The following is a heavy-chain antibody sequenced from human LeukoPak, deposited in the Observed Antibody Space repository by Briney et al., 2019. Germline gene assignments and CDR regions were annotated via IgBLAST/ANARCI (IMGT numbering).Heavy chain of an antibody. CDR3: AKGEGSGWGFDP. CDR1: GFTFSSYA. V-gene: IGHV3-23*01. Sequence: PGGSLRLSCAASGFTFSSYAMSWVRQAPGKGLEWVSAISGSGGSTYYADSVKGRFTISRDNSKNTLYLKMNSLRAEDTAVYYCAKGEGSGWGFDPWGQGNLVTVSS. J-gene: IGHJ5*02. D-gene: IGHD6-19*01. CDR2: ISGSGGST.